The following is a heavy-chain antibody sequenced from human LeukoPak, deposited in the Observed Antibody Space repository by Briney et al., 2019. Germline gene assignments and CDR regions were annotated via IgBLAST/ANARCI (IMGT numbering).Heavy chain of an antibody. CDR2: ISAYNGNT. V-gene: IGHV1-18*01. CDR1: GYTFTSYG. Sequence: ASVTVSCKASGYTFTSYGISWVRQAPGQGLEWMGWISAYNGNTNYAQKLQGRVTMPTDTSTSTAYMELRSLRSDDTAVYYCARGDPVVGATVFDYWGQGTLVTVSS. CDR3: ARGDPVVGATVFDY. D-gene: IGHD1-26*01. J-gene: IGHJ4*02.